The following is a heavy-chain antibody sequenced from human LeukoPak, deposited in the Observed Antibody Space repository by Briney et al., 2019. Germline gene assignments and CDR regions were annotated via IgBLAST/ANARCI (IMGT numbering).Heavy chain of an antibody. D-gene: IGHD3-22*01. Sequence: GASVKVSCKASGYTFTNYEINWVRQGAGQGLEWLGWMNPSSGNTGYAQKIQGRVTMARDTSIRTAYMELSSLRSEDTAVYYCARVAYYYDSAGKSLKFFYGMDVWGQGTTVTVSS. CDR2: MNPSSGNT. CDR1: GYTFTNYE. J-gene: IGHJ6*02. V-gene: IGHV1-8*01. CDR3: ARVAYYYDSAGKSLKFFYGMDV.